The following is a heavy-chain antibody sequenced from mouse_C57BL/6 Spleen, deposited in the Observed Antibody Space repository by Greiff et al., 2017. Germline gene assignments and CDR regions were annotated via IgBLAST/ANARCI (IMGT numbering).Heavy chain of an antibody. V-gene: IGHV5-4*01. Sequence: EVKVEESGGGLVKPGGSLKLSCAASGFTFSSYAMSWVRQTPEKRLEWVATISDGGSYTYYPDNVKGRFTISRDNAKNNLYLQMSHLKSEDTAMYYCARDGGDRGFAYWGQGTLVTVSA. J-gene: IGHJ3*01. CDR1: GFTFSSYA. CDR3: ARDGGDRGFAY. D-gene: IGHD3-1*01. CDR2: ISDGGSYT.